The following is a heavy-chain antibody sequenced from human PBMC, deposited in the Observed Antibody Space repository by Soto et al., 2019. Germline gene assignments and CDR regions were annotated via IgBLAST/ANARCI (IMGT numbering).Heavy chain of an antibody. Sequence: PSETLSLTCAVYGGSFSGYYWSWIRQPPGKGLEWIGEINHSGSTNYNPSLKSRVTISVDTSKNQFPLKLSSVTAADTAVYYCARALITMVRGVIIRRCFDPWGQGTLVTVSS. CDR3: ARALITMVRGVIIRRCFDP. CDR1: GGSFSGYY. D-gene: IGHD3-10*01. V-gene: IGHV4-34*01. J-gene: IGHJ5*02. CDR2: INHSGST.